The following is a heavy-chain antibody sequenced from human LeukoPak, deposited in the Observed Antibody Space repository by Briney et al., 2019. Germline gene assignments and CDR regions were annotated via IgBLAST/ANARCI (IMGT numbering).Heavy chain of an antibody. V-gene: IGHV4-39*01. CDR1: GGSISSSSYS. CDR3: ARSLVVVVPAADAYYYYYYMDV. J-gene: IGHJ6*03. Sequence: SETRSLTCTVSGGSISSSSYSWGWIRQPPGKGLEWIGSIYYSGTTYYNPSLKSRVAISVDTSKIQFSLKLSSVTAADTAVYYCARSLVVVVPAADAYYYYYYMDVWGKGTTVTVSS. D-gene: IGHD2-2*01. CDR2: IYYSGTT.